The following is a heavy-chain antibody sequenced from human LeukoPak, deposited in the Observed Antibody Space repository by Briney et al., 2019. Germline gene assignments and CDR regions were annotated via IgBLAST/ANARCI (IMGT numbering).Heavy chain of an antibody. Sequence: PGGSLRLSCAASGFIFSSYSMHWVRQAPGKGLVWVSRINSDGSSTTYADSVKDRFTISRDNAKNTLYLQMNSLRAEDTAVYYCTRAFGVKDGDWGQGTLVTISP. CDR2: INSDGSST. J-gene: IGHJ4*02. CDR3: TRAFGVKDGD. D-gene: IGHD3-10*01. V-gene: IGHV3-74*01. CDR1: GFIFSSYS.